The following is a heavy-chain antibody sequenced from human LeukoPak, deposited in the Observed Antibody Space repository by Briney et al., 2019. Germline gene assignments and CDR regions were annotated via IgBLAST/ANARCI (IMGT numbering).Heavy chain of an antibody. Sequence: GGSPRLSCAASGFTFSTYSMNWVRQAPGKGLEWVSSITTTSRNTYYADSVKGRFTISRDNSKNTLYLQMNSLRAEDTAVYYCAKRYNWNYDYWGQGTLVTVSS. V-gene: IGHV3-21*04. J-gene: IGHJ4*02. CDR2: ITTTSRNT. D-gene: IGHD1-20*01. CDR1: GFTFSTYS. CDR3: AKRYNWNYDY.